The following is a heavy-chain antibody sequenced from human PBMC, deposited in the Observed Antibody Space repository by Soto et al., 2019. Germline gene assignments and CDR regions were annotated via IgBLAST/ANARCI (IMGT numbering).Heavy chain of an antibody. CDR2: ITPMFGTP. CDR1: GGTFSRCT. V-gene: IGHV1-69*05. D-gene: IGHD6-19*01. CDR3: ASPPVGAVAGNEGAFDI. Sequence: GASAKVSCKAHGGTFSRCTITLVRQAPGQGLEWMGGITPMFGTPNYAQKFQGRVTMTRDTSTSTVYMELSSLRSEDTAVYYCASPPVGAVAGNEGAFDIWGQGTMVTVSS. J-gene: IGHJ3*02.